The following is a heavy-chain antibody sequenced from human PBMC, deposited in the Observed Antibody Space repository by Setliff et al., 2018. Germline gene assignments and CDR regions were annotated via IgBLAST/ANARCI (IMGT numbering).Heavy chain of an antibody. Sequence: ASVKVSCKATGYTLSRHYMHWARQAPGQGLEWMGIINPGGGSASIVQKFQGRVTMTTDTSTSTAYMELRSLTSDDTAVYYCARSQWDGLWFKELLSNWGQGTLVTVSS. CDR2: INPGGGSA. CDR1: GYTLSRHY. D-gene: IGHD3-10*01. CDR3: ARSQWDGLWFKELLSN. J-gene: IGHJ4*02. V-gene: IGHV1-46*01.